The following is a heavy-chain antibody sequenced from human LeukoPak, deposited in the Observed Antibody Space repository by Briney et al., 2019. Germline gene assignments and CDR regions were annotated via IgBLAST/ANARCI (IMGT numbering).Heavy chain of an antibody. D-gene: IGHD6-19*01. V-gene: IGHV5-51*01. Sequence: GESLQISCKGSGYSFTSYWIGWVRQLPGKGLEWMGIIYPGDSDTRYSPSFQGQVTISADKSISTAYLQWSSLKASDTAMYYCARRRIAVAGTGWFDPWGQGTLVTVSS. CDR1: GYSFTSYW. CDR2: IYPGDSDT. CDR3: ARRRIAVAGTGWFDP. J-gene: IGHJ5*02.